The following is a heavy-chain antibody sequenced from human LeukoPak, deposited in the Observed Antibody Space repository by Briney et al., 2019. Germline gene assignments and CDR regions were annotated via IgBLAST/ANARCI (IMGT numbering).Heavy chain of an antibody. CDR3: TRFPSSAAAGGGFDY. D-gene: IGHD6-13*01. Sequence: GGSLRLSCAASGFTFSGSAMHWVRQASGKGLEWVGRIRSKANSYATAYAASVKGRFTISRDDSKNTAYLQMNSLKTEDTAVYYCTRFPSSAAAGGGFDYWGQGTLVTVSS. V-gene: IGHV3-73*01. CDR1: GFTFSGSA. J-gene: IGHJ4*02. CDR2: IRSKANSYAT.